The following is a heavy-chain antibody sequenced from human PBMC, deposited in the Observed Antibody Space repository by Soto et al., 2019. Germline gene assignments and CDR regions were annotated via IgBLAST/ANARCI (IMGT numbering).Heavy chain of an antibody. J-gene: IGHJ4*02. CDR2: VSGSGGST. D-gene: IGHD2-15*01. CDR3: ARPLAYCSGGSCPLDY. Sequence: EVQLLESGGGLAQPGGSLRLSCAASGFIFSSYAMSWVRQAPGKGLEWVSAVSGSGGSTYSADSVKGRFTISRDNSQNTLYLQMNSLRADDTAVYYCARPLAYCSGGSCPLDYWGQGTLVTVSS. CDR1: GFIFSSYA. V-gene: IGHV3-23*01.